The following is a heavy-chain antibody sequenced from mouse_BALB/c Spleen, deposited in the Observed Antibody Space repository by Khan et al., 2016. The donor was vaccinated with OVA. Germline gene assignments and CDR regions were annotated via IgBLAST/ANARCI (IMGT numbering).Heavy chain of an antibody. CDR1: GYTFTSYY. V-gene: IGHV1S56*01. CDR3: ARAGYGSFAY. Sequence: QVQLQQSGPELVKPGPSVRISCKASGYTFTSYYIHWVKQRPGQGLEWIGWIYPGNVNPKYNERFKGKATLTADKSSSTAYMQISSLNSEDSAVYFCARAGYGSFAYWGQGTLVTVSA. J-gene: IGHJ3*01. CDR2: IYPGNVNP. D-gene: IGHD2-10*02.